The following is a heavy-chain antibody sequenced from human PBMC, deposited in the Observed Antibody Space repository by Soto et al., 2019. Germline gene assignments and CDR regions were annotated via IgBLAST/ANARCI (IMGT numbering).Heavy chain of an antibody. J-gene: IGHJ4*02. D-gene: IGHD5-12*01. CDR3: ARKNYAGYGGYDSAFDT. V-gene: IGHV5-51*01. Sequence: PGESLKISCQGSGYTFTTYWVGWVRQRPGKGLDWMGNIYPGDSDVKYSPSFQGQVTISVDKSISTAYLQWNSLKASDTAVYYCARKNYAGYGGYDSAFDTWGQGTLVTVSS. CDR1: GYTFTTYW. CDR2: IYPGDSDV.